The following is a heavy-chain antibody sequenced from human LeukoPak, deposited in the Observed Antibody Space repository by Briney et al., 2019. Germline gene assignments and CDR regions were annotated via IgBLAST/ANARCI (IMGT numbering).Heavy chain of an antibody. V-gene: IGHV3-23*01. J-gene: IGHJ4*02. CDR1: GFPFSSYP. D-gene: IGHD3-22*01. CDR2: ITASGDST. CDR3: AKEDSSGYWGY. Sequence: GGSLRLSCAGSGFPFSSYPISWVRQPPGKGLEWVSAITASGDSTYSADSVKGRFTISRDNSRNTLFLEMSSLRAEDTAVYYCAKEDSSGYWGYWGQGTLVTVSS.